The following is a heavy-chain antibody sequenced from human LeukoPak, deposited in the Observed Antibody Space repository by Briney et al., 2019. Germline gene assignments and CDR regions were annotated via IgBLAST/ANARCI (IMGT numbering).Heavy chain of an antibody. Sequence: SETLSLTCTVSGYSISSGYYWGWIPQPPGKGLEWIGSIYHSGSTYYNPSLKSRVTISVDTSKNQFSLKLSSVTAADTAVYYCVREVIAATGTWFDPWGQGTLVTVSS. CDR2: IYHSGST. J-gene: IGHJ5*02. CDR1: GYSISSGYY. D-gene: IGHD6-13*01. V-gene: IGHV4-38-2*02. CDR3: VREVIAATGTWFDP.